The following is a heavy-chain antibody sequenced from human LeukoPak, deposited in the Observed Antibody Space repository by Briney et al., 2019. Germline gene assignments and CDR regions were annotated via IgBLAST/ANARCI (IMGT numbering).Heavy chain of an antibody. CDR2: IRSKAYGGTT. D-gene: IGHD3-10*01. CDR1: GFTFSSYS. V-gene: IGHV3-49*03. Sequence: GGSLRLSCAASGFTFSSYSMSWFRQAPGKGLEWVGFIRSKAYGGTTEYAASVKGRFTISRDDSKSIAYLQMNSLKTEDTAVYDCNREGSFGSRNRYWFDPWGQGTLVSVS. CDR3: NREGSFGSRNRYWFDP. J-gene: IGHJ5*02.